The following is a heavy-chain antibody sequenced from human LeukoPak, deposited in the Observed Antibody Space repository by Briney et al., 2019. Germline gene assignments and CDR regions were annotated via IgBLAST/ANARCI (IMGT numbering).Heavy chain of an antibody. V-gene: IGHV3-48*03. CDR3: TTLGYHLDS. D-gene: IGHD3-22*01. CDR2: FAGSDTTK. CDR1: GFTFSSYW. J-gene: IGHJ4*02. Sequence: PGGSLRLSCVGSGFTFSSYWMNWVRQAPGKGLEWVAYFAGSDTTKYYADSVKGRFTISRDNAKNSLYLQMNSLRAEDTALYYCTTLGYHLDSWGQGTLVTVSS.